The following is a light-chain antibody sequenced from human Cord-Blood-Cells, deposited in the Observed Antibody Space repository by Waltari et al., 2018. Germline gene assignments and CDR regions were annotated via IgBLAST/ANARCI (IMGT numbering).Light chain of an antibody. Sequence: QSALTQPASVAGSPGQSLPISCTGTSSDVGSYNLVSWYQQHPGKAPNLLIYAGSKRSSGVSNRFACSKSGNTASLTISGLQAEDEADYYCCSYAGSSTLYVFGTGTKVTVL. V-gene: IGLV2-23*03. J-gene: IGLJ1*01. CDR3: CSYAGSSTLYV. CDR2: AGS. CDR1: SSDVGSYNL.